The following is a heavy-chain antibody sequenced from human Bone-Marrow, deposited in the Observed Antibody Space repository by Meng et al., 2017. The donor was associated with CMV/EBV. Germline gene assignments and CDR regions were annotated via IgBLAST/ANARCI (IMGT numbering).Heavy chain of an antibody. CDR1: GFTFSSYS. D-gene: IGHD1-26*01. Sequence: LSLTCAASGFTFSSYSMNWVRQAPGKGLEWVSSISSSSSYIYYADSVKGRFTISRDNAKNSLYLQMNSLRAEDTAVYYCAREGGSYYGRYGMDVWGQGTTVTVSS. CDR2: ISSSSSYI. V-gene: IGHV3-21*01. J-gene: IGHJ6*02. CDR3: AREGGSYYGRYGMDV.